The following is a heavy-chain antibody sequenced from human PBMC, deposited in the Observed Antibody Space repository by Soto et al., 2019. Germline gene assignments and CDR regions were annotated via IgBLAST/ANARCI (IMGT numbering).Heavy chain of an antibody. V-gene: IGHV2-5*01. Sequence: TLVNPTQTLTLTCTFSGFSLSTSGVGVGWIRQPPGKALEWLALIYWNDDKRYSPSLKSRLTITKDTSKNQVVLTMTNMDPVDTATYHCVHIAPDSSGWYYFDYWGQGILVTVSS. D-gene: IGHD6-19*01. CDR3: VHIAPDSSGWYYFDY. CDR2: IYWNDDK. CDR1: GFSLSTSGVG. J-gene: IGHJ4*02.